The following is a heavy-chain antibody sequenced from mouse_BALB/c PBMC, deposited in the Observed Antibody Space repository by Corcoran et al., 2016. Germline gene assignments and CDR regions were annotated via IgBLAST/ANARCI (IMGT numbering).Heavy chain of an antibody. CDR2: IDPANGNT. V-gene: IGHV14-3*02. CDR1: GFNIKDTY. Sequence: EVQLQQSGAELVKPGASVKLSCTASGFNIKDTYMHWVKQRPEQGLEWIGRIDPANGNTKYDPKFQGKATITADTYSNTAYLQLSSLTSEDTAVYYCARKYGKGIYYDYWGQGTTLTVSS. D-gene: IGHD2-10*02. CDR3: ARKYGKGIYYDY. J-gene: IGHJ2*01.